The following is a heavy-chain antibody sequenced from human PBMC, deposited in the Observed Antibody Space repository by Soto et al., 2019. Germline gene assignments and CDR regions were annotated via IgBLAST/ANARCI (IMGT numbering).Heavy chain of an antibody. D-gene: IGHD6-19*01. CDR1: GGTFSSYT. CDR2: ILPILGIA. J-gene: IGHJ4*02. V-gene: IGHV1-69*02. CDR3: AVHSSGRFYYFDY. Sequence: ASVKVSCKASGGTFSSYTISWVRQAPGQGLEWMGRILPILGIANYAQKFQGRVTITADKSTSTAYMELSSLRSEDTAVYYCAVHSSGRFYYFDYWGQGTLVTVSS.